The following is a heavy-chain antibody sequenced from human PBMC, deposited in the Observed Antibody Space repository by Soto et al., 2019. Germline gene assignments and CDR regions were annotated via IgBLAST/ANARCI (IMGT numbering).Heavy chain of an antibody. CDR3: ARAGYCGPGCYYYFDY. D-gene: IGHD2-21*02. J-gene: IGHJ4*01. Sequence: GSLRLSCAVSGFTFGSYWMNWVRLIPGKGLEWVAYIKPDGSATYYVDSVKGRFTISRDNAKNPLYLQMNSLRVEDTSVYYCARAGYCGPGCYYYFDYWRHLTLFTVCS. V-gene: IGHV3-7*01. CDR2: IKPDGSAT. CDR1: GFTFGSYW.